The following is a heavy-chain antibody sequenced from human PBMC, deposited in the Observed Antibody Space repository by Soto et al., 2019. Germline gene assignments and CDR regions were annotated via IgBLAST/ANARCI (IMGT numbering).Heavy chain of an antibody. CDR3: GTGSSWTKVES. J-gene: IGHJ4*02. D-gene: IGHD6-13*01. CDR2: IIPIFGPA. V-gene: IGHV1-69*13. Sequence: SVKVSCKASGGTLSRSAISWVRQAPGQGLEWMGGIIPIFGPAIYAQKFRGRVSIIADESTRTAYMEMSSLRSDDTAVYYCGTGSSWTKVESWGQGTLVTVSS. CDR1: GGTLSRSA.